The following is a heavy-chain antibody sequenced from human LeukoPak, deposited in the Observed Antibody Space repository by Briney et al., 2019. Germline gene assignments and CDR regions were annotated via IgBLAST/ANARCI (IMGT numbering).Heavy chain of an antibody. D-gene: IGHD2-2*01. CDR3: ATPPYCSSTSCPLYYFDY. CDR2: ISGSGGST. V-gene: IGHV3-23*01. CDR1: GFTFSSYA. Sequence: GGSLRLSCAASGFTFSSYAMSWVRQAPGKGLEWVSAISGSGGSTYYADSVKGRFTISRDNSKNTLYLQMNSLRAEDTAVYYCATPPYCSSTSCPLYYFDYRGQGTLVTVSS. J-gene: IGHJ4*02.